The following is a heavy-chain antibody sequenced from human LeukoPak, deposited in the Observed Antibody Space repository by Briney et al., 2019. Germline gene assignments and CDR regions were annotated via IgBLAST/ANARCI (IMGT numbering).Heavy chain of an antibody. CDR1: GFTFSSYA. Sequence: GGSLRLSCAASGFTFSSYAMSWVRQAPGKGLEWVSAISGSGGSTYCADSVKGRFTISRDNSKNTLYLQMNSLRAEDTAVYYCAKGRGQQLVYYFDYWGQGTLVTVSS. CDR3: AKGRGQQLVYYFDY. V-gene: IGHV3-23*01. J-gene: IGHJ4*02. D-gene: IGHD6-13*01. CDR2: ISGSGGST.